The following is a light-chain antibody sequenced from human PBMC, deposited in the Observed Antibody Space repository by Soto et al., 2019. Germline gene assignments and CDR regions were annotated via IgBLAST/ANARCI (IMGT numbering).Light chain of an antibody. Sequence: QSVLTQPPSASGTPGQRVTISCSGGSSNIGTNAVNWYQQLPGTAPKLLIYNNNERPSGVPDRFSGSKSGTSASLAISGLQSEDEADYYCAAWDDSRNLYVFGAGTKLTVL. CDR1: SSNIGTNA. V-gene: IGLV1-44*01. CDR2: NNN. J-gene: IGLJ1*01. CDR3: AAWDDSRNLYV.